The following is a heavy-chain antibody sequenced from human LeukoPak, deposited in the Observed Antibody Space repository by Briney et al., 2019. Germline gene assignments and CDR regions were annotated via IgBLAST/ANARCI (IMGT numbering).Heavy chain of an antibody. Sequence: PSETLSVTCTVSGGSISSYYWTWIRQPPGDGLEWIGYIYYSGTTNYNPSLQSRVTISVATSKNQFSLKLSSVTAADTALYYCARDRASAGGFDYWGQGTLVTVSS. V-gene: IGHV4-59*01. D-gene: IGHD2-15*01. CDR3: ARDRASAGGFDY. J-gene: IGHJ4*02. CDR2: IYYSGTT. CDR1: GGSISSYY.